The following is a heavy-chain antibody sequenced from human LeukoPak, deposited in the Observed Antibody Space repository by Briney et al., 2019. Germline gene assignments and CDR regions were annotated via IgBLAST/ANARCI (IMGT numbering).Heavy chain of an antibody. Sequence: SETLSLTCTVSGGSISSSSYYWGWIRQPPGKGLEWIGSIYYSGSTYYNPSLKSRVTISVDTSKNQFSLKLSSVTAADTAVYYCARVTGSGWYYFDYWGQRTLVTVSS. CDR1: GGSISSSSYY. V-gene: IGHV4-39*07. CDR3: ARVTGSGWYYFDY. J-gene: IGHJ4*02. D-gene: IGHD6-19*01. CDR2: IYYSGST.